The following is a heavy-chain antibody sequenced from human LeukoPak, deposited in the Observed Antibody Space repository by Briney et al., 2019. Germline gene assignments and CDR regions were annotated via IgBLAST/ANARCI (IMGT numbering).Heavy chain of an antibody. CDR1: GYTLTELS. CDR2: FDPEDGET. Sequence: GPSVKLSCKVSGYTLTELSMHWVRQAPGKGREWMGGFDPEDGETIYAQKFQGRVTMTEDTSTDTAYMELSSLRSEDTAVYYCATWVTVTTSAFDYWGQETLVTVSS. D-gene: IGHD4-17*01. V-gene: IGHV1-24*01. CDR3: ATWVTVTTSAFDY. J-gene: IGHJ4*02.